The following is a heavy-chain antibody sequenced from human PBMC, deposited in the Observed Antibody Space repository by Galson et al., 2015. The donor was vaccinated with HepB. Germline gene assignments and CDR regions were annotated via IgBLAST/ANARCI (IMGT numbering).Heavy chain of an antibody. CDR1: GGTFSSYA. CDR2: IIPIFGTA. CDR3: ARALIAARIPYYYYGMDV. J-gene: IGHJ6*02. D-gene: IGHD6-6*01. V-gene: IGHV1-69*06. Sequence: SVKVSCKASGGTFSSYAISWVRQAPGQGLEWMGGIIPIFGTANYAQKFQGRVTITADKSTSTAYMELSSLRSEDTAVYYCARALIAARIPYYYYGMDVWGQGTTVTVSS.